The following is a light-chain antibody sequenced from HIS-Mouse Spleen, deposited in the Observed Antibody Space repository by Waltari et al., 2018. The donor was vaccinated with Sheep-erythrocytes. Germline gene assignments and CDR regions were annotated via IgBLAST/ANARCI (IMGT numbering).Light chain of an antibody. CDR2: HAS. Sequence: EIVLTQSPATLSLSRGEGATLSCRTSQCVSSYLAWYQKKPGKAPRLLNYHASNRATGIPDRFGCSESGTDFTLTSSILEPEGFACYYLQLRSNWPPYTGGQGTKLGIK. CDR1: QCVSSY. J-gene: IGKJ2*01. V-gene: IGKV3-11*01. CDR3: QLRSNWPPYT.